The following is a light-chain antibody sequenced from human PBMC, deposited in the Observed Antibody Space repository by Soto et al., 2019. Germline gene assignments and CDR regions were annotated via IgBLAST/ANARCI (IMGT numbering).Light chain of an antibody. CDR2: DAS. CDR3: QPVHNCPLT. J-gene: IGKJ1*01. V-gene: IGKV3-11*01. Sequence: EIVLTQSPATLSLSPGERATLSCSASQSVSSTLAWYQQKPGQAPMLLIYDASNMAVGIPARFSGSGSWTDFTPTISGLLPKDFAVYYCQPVHNCPLTFSQGTKVVIK. CDR1: QSVSST.